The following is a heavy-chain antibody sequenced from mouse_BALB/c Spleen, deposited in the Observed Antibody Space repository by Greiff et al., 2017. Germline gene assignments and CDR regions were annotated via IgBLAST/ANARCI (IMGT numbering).Heavy chain of an antibody. Sequence: DVMLVESGGGLVKPGGSLKLSCAASGFTFSSYAMSWVRQSPEKRLEWVAEISSGGSYTYYPDTVTGRFTISRDNAKNTLYLEMSSLRSEDTAMYYCARDDGYYDWFAYWGQGTLVTVSA. D-gene: IGHD2-3*01. CDR2: ISSGGSYT. V-gene: IGHV5-9-4*01. CDR1: GFTFSSYA. J-gene: IGHJ3*01. CDR3: ARDDGYYDWFAY.